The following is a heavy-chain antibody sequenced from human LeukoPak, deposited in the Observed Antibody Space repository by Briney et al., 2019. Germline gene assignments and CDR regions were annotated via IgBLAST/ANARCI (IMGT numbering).Heavy chain of an antibody. Sequence: GGSLRLSCAASGFTFSGYWMSWLRQAPGKGLEWVANIKQDGGEKYYVDSVKGRFTISRDNAKNSLYLQMKSLRAEDTAVYYCARDRGFGQADVWGKGTTVTVSS. CDR2: IKQDGGEK. V-gene: IGHV3-7*01. CDR1: GFTFSGYW. CDR3: ARDRGFGQADV. J-gene: IGHJ6*04. D-gene: IGHD3-10*01.